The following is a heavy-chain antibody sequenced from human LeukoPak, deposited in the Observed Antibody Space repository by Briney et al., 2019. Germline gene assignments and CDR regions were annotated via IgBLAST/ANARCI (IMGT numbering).Heavy chain of an antibody. Sequence: SVKVSCKASGGTFSSYAISWVRQAPGQGLEWMGGIIPIFGTANYAQKFQGRVTMTRNTSISTAYMELSSLRSEDTAVYYCARVVIYYYGMDVWGQGTTVTVSS. CDR3: ARVVIYYYGMDV. J-gene: IGHJ6*02. V-gene: IGHV1-69*05. CDR1: GGTFSSYA. D-gene: IGHD2/OR15-2a*01. CDR2: IIPIFGTA.